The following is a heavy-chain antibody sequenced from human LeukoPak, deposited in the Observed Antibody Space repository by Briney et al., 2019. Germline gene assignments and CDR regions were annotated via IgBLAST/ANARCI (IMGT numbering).Heavy chain of an antibody. V-gene: IGHV4-34*01. D-gene: IGHD3-9*01. J-gene: IGHJ5*02. CDR1: GGSSSGYY. CDR2: INHSGST. Sequence: TSETLSLTCAVYGGSSSGYYWSWIRQPPGKGLEWIGEINHSGSTNYNPSLKSRVTISVDTSKNQFSLKLSSVTAADTAVYYCARRRYFDWLLMVLRDNWFDPWGQGTLVTVSS. CDR3: ARRRYFDWLLMVLRDNWFDP.